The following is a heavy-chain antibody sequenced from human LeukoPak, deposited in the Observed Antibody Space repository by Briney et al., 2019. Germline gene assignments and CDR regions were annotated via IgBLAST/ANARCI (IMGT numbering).Heavy chain of an antibody. V-gene: IGHV1-18*01. Sequence: VASVKVSCKASGYTFTSYGISWVRQAPGQGLEWMGWISAYNGNTNYAQKFQGRVTMTRNTSISTAYMELSSLRSEDTAVYYCARAFSWGDYGPYYYGMDVWCQGTTVTVSS. J-gene: IGHJ6*02. CDR1: GYTFTSYG. D-gene: IGHD4-17*01. CDR2: ISAYNGNT. CDR3: ARAFSWGDYGPYYYGMDV.